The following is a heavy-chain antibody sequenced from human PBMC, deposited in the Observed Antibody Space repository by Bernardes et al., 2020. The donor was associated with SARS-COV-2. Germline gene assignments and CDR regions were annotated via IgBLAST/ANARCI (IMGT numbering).Heavy chain of an antibody. D-gene: IGHD3-16*02. CDR1: GFTFSNAW. V-gene: IGHV3-15*01. CDR3: TTDRLYDYVWGRYRAPGY. CDR2: IKSKTDGGST. Sequence: GGSLRLSCAASGFTFSNAWMSWVRQAPGKGLEWVGRIKSKTDGGSTDDAAPVRGRFTISRDHSKNTLYLQLNSLKTEDTAGYYCTTDRLYDYVWGRYRAPGYWGQGTLVTVSS. J-gene: IGHJ4*02.